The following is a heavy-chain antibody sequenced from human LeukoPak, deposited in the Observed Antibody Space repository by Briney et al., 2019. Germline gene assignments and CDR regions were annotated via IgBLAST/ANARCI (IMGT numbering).Heavy chain of an antibody. CDR2: MFASGTS. V-gene: IGHV4-59*01. J-gene: IGHJ5*02. CDR1: GGSISSDY. CDR3: ARVMYELQLGAWFDP. D-gene: IGHD3-16*01. Sequence: PSETLSLTCPVSGGSISSDYWSWIRQPPGKGLEYIGFMFASGTSNYNLPFKSRVTMSVDTSKSQFSMNLSSVTAADTAVYYCARVMYELQLGAWFDPWGQGTLVTVSS.